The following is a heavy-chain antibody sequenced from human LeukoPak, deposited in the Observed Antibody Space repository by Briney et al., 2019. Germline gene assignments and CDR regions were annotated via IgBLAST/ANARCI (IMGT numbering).Heavy chain of an antibody. V-gene: IGHV4-39*07. D-gene: IGHD3-9*01. Sequence: SETLSLTCTVSGGSISSSSYYWGWIRQPPGKGLEWIGSIYYSGSTYYNPSLKSRVTISVDTSKNQFSLKLSSVTAADTAVYYCASSRGDYYDISYGMDVWGQGTTVTVSS. J-gene: IGHJ6*02. CDR3: ASSRGDYYDISYGMDV. CDR2: IYYSGST. CDR1: GGSISSSSYY.